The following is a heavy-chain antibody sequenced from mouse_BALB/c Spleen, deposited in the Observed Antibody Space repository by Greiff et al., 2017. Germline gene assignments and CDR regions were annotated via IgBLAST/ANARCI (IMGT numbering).Heavy chain of an antibody. CDR1: GYTFTDYN. CDR2: IYPYNGGT. J-gene: IGHJ4*01. Sequence: EVQLQQSGPELVKPGASVKISCTASGYTFTDYNMHWVKQSHGKSLEWIGYIYPYNGGTGYNQKFKSMATLTVDNSSSTAYMERRSLTSEDSAVYYCARGGRLRRDYAMDYWGQGTSVTVSS. V-gene: IGHV1S29*02. D-gene: IGHD2-4*01. CDR3: ARGGRLRRDYAMDY.